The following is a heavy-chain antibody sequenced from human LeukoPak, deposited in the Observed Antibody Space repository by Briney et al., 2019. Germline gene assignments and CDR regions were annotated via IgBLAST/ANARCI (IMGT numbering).Heavy chain of an antibody. V-gene: IGHV1-2*02. CDR1: GYTFTSYY. CDR2: INPNSGGT. D-gene: IGHD2-21*02. Sequence: ASVKVSCKASGYTFTSYYMHWVRQAPGQVLEWMGWINPNSGGTNYAQKFQGRVTMTRDTSISTAYMELSRLRSDDTAVYYCARDRAYCGGDCYSAPSDYWGQGTLVTVSS. CDR3: ARDRAYCGGDCYSAPSDY. J-gene: IGHJ4*02.